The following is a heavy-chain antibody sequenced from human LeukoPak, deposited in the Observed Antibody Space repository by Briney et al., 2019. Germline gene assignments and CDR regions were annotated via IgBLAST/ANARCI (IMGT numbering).Heavy chain of an antibody. CDR1: GGSISSGDYY. V-gene: IGHV4-30-4*08. CDR3: ARGTFDI. J-gene: IGHJ3*02. Sequence: SQTLSLTCTVSGGSISSGDYYWSWIRQPPGKGLEWIGEIDHSGSTNYNPSLKSRVTISIDTSKNPFSLKLSSVTAADTAVYYCARGTFDIWGQGTMVTVSS. CDR2: IDHSGST.